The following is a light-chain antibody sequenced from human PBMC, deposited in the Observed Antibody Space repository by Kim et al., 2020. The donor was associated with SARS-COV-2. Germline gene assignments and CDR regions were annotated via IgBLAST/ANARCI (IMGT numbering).Light chain of an antibody. Sequence: SPGPSVTLSCTGTSSDVGSYNYVSWYQQHPGKAPKLIIYDVTKRPSGVPDRFSGSKSGNTASLTISGLQAEDEADYYCCSYAGSVVFGGGTQLTVL. CDR1: SSDVGSYNY. J-gene: IGLJ2*01. CDR3: CSYAGSVV. V-gene: IGLV2-11*01. CDR2: DVT.